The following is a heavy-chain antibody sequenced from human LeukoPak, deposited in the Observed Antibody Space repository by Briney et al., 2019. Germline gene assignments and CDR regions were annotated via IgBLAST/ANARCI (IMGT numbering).Heavy chain of an antibody. CDR3: AKDFSSGWLGDAFDI. CDR1: GFTFSNYA. CDR2: ISGSGGST. J-gene: IGHJ3*02. V-gene: IGHV3-23*01. Sequence: GGSLRLSCAASGFTFSNYAMSWVRQAPGKGLEWVSAISGSGGSTYYADSVKGRFTISRDNSKNTLYLQMNSLRAEDTAVYYCAKDFSSGWLGDAFDIWGQGTMVTVSS. D-gene: IGHD6-19*01.